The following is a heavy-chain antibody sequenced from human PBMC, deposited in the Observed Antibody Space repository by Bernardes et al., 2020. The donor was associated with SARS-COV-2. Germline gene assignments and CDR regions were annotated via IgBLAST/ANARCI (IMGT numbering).Heavy chain of an antibody. CDR1: GYTLTELS. CDR2: FDPEDGET. V-gene: IGHV1-24*01. Sequence: ASVKVSCKVSGYTLTELSMHWVRQAPGKGLEWMGGFDPEDGETIYAQKFQGRVTMTEGRSTDTAHMELSSLRAEDTAVHYCATAPPYVTNGVCSNWFDPWGPRTLVTVSS. D-gene: IGHD2-8*01. CDR3: ATAPPYVTNGVCSNWFDP. J-gene: IGHJ5*02.